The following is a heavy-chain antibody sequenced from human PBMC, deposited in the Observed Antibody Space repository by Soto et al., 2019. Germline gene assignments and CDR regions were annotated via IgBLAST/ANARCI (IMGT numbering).Heavy chain of an antibody. J-gene: IGHJ4*02. CDR2: IYHSGNT. V-gene: IGHV4-59*01. CDR1: GGSISIYY. CDR3: ARDLGGNFDY. Sequence: PSETLSLTCTVSGGSISIYYWNWIRQPPGKGLEWIGDIYHSGNTNYNPSLKSRVTISVDTSKNQFSLKLSSVTAADTAVYYCARDLGGNFDYWGQGTLVTVSS. D-gene: IGHD3-10*01.